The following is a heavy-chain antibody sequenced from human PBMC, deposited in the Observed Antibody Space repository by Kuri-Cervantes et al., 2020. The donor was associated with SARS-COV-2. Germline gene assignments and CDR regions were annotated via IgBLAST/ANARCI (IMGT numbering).Heavy chain of an antibody. CDR3: AKVGTSIAVSGRFDY. CDR2: ISASGAST. Sequence: GGSLRLSCAASGFTFSSYAMSWVRQAPGKGLEWVSVISASGASTYYEDSVKGRFTISRDNSKNTLYLQMNSLRAEDTAVYYCAKVGTSIAVSGRFDYWGQGTPVTVSS. D-gene: IGHD6-19*01. V-gene: IGHV3-23*01. CDR1: GFTFSSYA. J-gene: IGHJ4*02.